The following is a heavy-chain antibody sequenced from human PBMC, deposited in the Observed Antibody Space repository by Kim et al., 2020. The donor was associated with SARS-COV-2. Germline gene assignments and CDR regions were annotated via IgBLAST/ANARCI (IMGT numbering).Heavy chain of an antibody. Sequence: SETLSLTCTVSGGSISSSSYYWGWIRQPPGKGLEWIGSIYYSGSTYYNPSLKSRVTISVDTSKNQFSLKLSSVTAADTAVYYCATLWGGSNKLYFDYWGQGTLVTVSS. CDR1: GGSISSSSYY. V-gene: IGHV4-39*07. CDR3: ATLWGGSNKLYFDY. D-gene: IGHD1-26*01. J-gene: IGHJ4*02. CDR2: IYYSGST.